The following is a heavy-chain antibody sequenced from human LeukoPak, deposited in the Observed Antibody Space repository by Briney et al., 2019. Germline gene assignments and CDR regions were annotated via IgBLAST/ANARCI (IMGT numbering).Heavy chain of an antibody. CDR1: GYSFTSYW. D-gene: IGHD1-26*01. Sequence: GESLKISCTGSGYSFTSYWIGWVRQMPGKGLEWMGIIYPGDSDTRYSPSFQGQVTISADKSISTAYLQWSSLKASDTAMYYCARQGVGATPTGAFDIWGQGTMVTVSS. CDR2: IYPGDSDT. V-gene: IGHV5-51*01. J-gene: IGHJ3*02. CDR3: ARQGVGATPTGAFDI.